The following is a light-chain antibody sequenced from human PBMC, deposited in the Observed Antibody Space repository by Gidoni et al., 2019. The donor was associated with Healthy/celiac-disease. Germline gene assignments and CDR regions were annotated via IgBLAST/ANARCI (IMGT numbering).Light chain of an antibody. Sequence: QSVLTQPPSVSEAPGQSVTISCTGSSSNIWAGYDVHWYQQLPGTPPKLLLYGNSNRPSGVTDRFSGSKSGTSASLAITGLQAEDEADYYCQAYDSSLSGVVFGGGTKLTVL. CDR1: SSNIWAGYD. CDR3: QAYDSSLSGVV. V-gene: IGLV1-40*01. J-gene: IGLJ2*01. CDR2: GNS.